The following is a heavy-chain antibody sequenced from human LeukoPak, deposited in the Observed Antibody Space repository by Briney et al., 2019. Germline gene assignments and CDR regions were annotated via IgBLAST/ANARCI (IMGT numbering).Heavy chain of an antibody. D-gene: IGHD1-26*01. Sequence: SQTLSLTCAVSGGSISSGGYSWSWIRQPPGKGLEWIGYIYHSGSTYYNPSLKSRVTISVDRSKNQSSLKLSSVTAADTAVYYCARAYSGSYFGAFDIWGQGTMVTVSS. CDR2: IYHSGST. V-gene: IGHV4-30-2*01. CDR3: ARAYSGSYFGAFDI. CDR1: GGSISSGGYS. J-gene: IGHJ3*02.